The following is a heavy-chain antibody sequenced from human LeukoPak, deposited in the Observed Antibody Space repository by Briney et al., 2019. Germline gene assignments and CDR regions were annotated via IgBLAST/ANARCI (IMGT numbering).Heavy chain of an antibody. CDR3: ARENWNEAFDY. J-gene: IGHJ4*02. CDR1: GYNFLSYG. Sequence: ASVRVSCKASGYNFLSYGISWVRQAPGQGLEWMGWISAYNGNTNYAQKLQGRVTMTTDTSTSTAYMELRSLRSDDTAVYYCARENWNEAFDYWGQGTLVTVSS. V-gene: IGHV1-18*01. D-gene: IGHD1-1*01. CDR2: ISAYNGNT.